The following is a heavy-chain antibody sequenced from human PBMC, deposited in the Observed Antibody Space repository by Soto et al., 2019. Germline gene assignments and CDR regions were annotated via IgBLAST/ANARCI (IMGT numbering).Heavy chain of an antibody. Sequence: SETLSLTCTVSGGSISSYYWSWIRQPPGKGLEWIGYIYYSGSTNYNPSLKSRVTISVDTSKNQFPLKLSSVTAADTAVYYCARDFFAKYSSTNYYYYYGMDVWGQGTTVTVSS. V-gene: IGHV4-59*01. D-gene: IGHD6-13*01. CDR3: ARDFFAKYSSTNYYYYYGMDV. CDR1: GGSISSYY. CDR2: IYYSGST. J-gene: IGHJ6*02.